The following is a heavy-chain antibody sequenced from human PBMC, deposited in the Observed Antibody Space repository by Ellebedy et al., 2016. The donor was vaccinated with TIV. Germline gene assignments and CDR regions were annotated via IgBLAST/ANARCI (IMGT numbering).Heavy chain of an antibody. CDR3: ARHFAHSRFDP. CDR2: INYIGSP. D-gene: IGHD2-15*01. Sequence: MPSETLSLTCTVAGGSISSSDYYWGWLRQPPGKGLEWIGSINYIGSPYYSPSLKSRVTISVDTSKNQFSLKLSSVTAPDTAVYYCARHFAHSRFDPWGQGTLVTVSS. CDR1: GGSISSSDYY. J-gene: IGHJ5*02. V-gene: IGHV4-39*01.